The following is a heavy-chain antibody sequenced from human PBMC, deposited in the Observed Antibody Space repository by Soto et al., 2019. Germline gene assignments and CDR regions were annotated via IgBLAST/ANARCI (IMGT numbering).Heavy chain of an antibody. CDR1: GYTFTSYY. D-gene: IGHD2-2*02. V-gene: IGHV1-46*01. J-gene: IGHJ5*02. CDR2: INPSGGST. Sequence: GASVKVSCKASGYTFTSYYMHWVRQAPGQGLEWMGIINPSGGSTSYAQKFQGRVTMTRDTSTSTVYMELSSLRSEDTAVYYCAREKAQWDIVVVPAAINWFDPWGQGTLVTVSS. CDR3: AREKAQWDIVVVPAAINWFDP.